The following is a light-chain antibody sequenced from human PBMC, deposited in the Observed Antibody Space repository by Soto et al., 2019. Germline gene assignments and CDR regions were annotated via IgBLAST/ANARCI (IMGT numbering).Light chain of an antibody. Sequence: QSVLTQPPSASGTPGQRVTISCSGSNSKIGSNYVYWYQQLPGTAPKLLIYRNNQRPSGVPDRFSGSKSGTSASLAISGLRSEDEADYYCAAWDDSLSANYVFGTGTKVTVL. CDR1: NSKIGSNY. J-gene: IGLJ1*01. CDR2: RNN. V-gene: IGLV1-47*01. CDR3: AAWDDSLSANYV.